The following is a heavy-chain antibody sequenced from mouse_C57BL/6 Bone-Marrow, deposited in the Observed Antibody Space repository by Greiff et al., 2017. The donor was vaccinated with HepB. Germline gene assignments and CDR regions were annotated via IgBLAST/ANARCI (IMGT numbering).Heavy chain of an antibody. V-gene: IGHV1-64*01. CDR2: IHPNSGST. D-gene: IGHD2-2*01. CDR3: ARPIWLRRGFAY. J-gene: IGHJ3*01. Sequence: VQLQQPGAELVKPGASVKLSCKASGYTFTSYWMHWVKQRPGQGLEWIGMIHPNSGSTNYNEKFKSKATLTVDKSSSTAYMQLSSLTSEDSAVYYCARPIWLRRGFAYWGQGTRVTVSA. CDR1: GYTFTSYW.